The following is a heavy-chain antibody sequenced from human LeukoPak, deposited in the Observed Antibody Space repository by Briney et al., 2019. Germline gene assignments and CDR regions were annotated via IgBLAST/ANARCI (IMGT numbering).Heavy chain of an antibody. Sequence: GGSLRLSCAASGFTVSSNYMSWVRQAPGKGLEWVSAISGSGGSTYYADSVKGRFTISRDNSKNTLYLQMNSLRAEDTAVYYCAKSEYQLLPYYYYGMDVWGQGTTVTVSS. CDR2: ISGSGGST. D-gene: IGHD2-2*01. CDR1: GFTVSSNY. J-gene: IGHJ6*02. CDR3: AKSEYQLLPYYYYGMDV. V-gene: IGHV3-23*01.